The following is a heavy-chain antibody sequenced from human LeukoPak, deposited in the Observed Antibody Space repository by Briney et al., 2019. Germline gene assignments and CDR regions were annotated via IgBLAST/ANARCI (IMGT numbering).Heavy chain of an antibody. Sequence: SETPSLTCTVSGGSISSGGYYWSWIRQPPGKGLEWIGYIYYSGSTYYNPSLKSRVTISVDRSKNQFSLKLSSVTAADTAVYYCARAGPYSSRGFDYWGQGTLVTVSS. CDR1: GGSISSGGYY. CDR3: ARAGPYSSRGFDY. D-gene: IGHD6-13*01. J-gene: IGHJ4*02. V-gene: IGHV4-30-2*01. CDR2: IYYSGST.